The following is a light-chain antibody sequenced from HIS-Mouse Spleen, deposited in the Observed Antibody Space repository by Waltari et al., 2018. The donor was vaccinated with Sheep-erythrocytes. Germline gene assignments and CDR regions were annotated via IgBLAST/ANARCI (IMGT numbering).Light chain of an antibody. Sequence: TQSPATLSLSPGERATLSCRASQSVSSYLAWYQQKPGQAPRLLIYDASNRATGISDRFSGSGSGTDFTLNISSLEPEDFAVYYCQQRSNWYTFGQGTKLEIK. CDR3: QQRSNWYT. CDR1: QSVSSY. J-gene: IGKJ2*01. CDR2: DAS. V-gene: IGKV3-11*01.